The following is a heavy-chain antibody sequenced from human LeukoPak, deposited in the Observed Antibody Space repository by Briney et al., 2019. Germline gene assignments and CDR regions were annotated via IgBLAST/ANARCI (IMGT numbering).Heavy chain of an antibody. Sequence: GGSLRLSCAASGFTFDKFAMYWVRQPPGKGLEWVSAMGGGDADRYYTSSVKGRFTVSRDNAKNTLYLQMNSLRAEDTAVYYCARARDGYNSSRAGDYWGQGTLVTVSS. V-gene: IGHV3-21*01. D-gene: IGHD5-24*01. CDR2: MGGGDADR. CDR3: ARARDGYNSSRAGDY. CDR1: GFTFDKFA. J-gene: IGHJ4*02.